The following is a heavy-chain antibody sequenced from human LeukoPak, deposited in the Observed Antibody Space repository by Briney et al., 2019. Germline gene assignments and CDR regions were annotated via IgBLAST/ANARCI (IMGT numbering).Heavy chain of an antibody. V-gene: IGHV3-48*03. Sequence: GGSLRLSCAASGFTFSNYEMNWVRQAPGKGLEWVSYISSRGGTIYYADSVKGRFTISRDNSKNTLYLQMNSLRAEDTAVYYCASQWELEGVYWGQGTLVTVSS. CDR3: ASQWELEGVY. CDR2: ISSRGGTI. D-gene: IGHD1-26*01. J-gene: IGHJ4*02. CDR1: GFTFSNYE.